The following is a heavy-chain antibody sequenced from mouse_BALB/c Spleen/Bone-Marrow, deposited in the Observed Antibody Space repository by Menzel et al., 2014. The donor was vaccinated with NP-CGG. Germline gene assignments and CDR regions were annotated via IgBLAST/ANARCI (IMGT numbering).Heavy chain of an antibody. CDR1: GYTFTSYW. J-gene: IGHJ4*01. CDR3: ARALGDGYYYAMDY. V-gene: IGHV1-69*02. Sequence: QVQLQQSGAELVKPGAPVELSCKASGYTFTSYWMNWVKQRPGRGLEWIGRIDPSDSETHYNQKFKDKATLTVDKSSSTAYIQLSSLTSEDSAVYYCARALGDGYYYAMDYWGQGTSVTVSS. CDR2: IDPSDSET. D-gene: IGHD2-3*01.